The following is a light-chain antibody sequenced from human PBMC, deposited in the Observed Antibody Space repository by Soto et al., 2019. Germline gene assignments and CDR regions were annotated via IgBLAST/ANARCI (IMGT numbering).Light chain of an antibody. Sequence: DIQMTQSPSTLSGCVGDRVTITCRASQSISSYLNWYQQKPGKAPKLLIYAASSLQSGVPSRFSGSGSGTDFTLTISSLQPEDFATYYCQQSYSTPPITFGQGTRLEIK. V-gene: IGKV1-39*01. J-gene: IGKJ5*01. CDR1: QSISSY. CDR3: QQSYSTPPIT. CDR2: AAS.